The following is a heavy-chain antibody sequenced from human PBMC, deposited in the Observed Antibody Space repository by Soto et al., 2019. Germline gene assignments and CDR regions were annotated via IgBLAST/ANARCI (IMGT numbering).Heavy chain of an antibody. CDR3: AKAVTTVRPPYYYYGTDV. J-gene: IGHJ6*02. V-gene: IGHV3-7*03. CDR1: GFSFNTYW. Sequence: QPGGSLRLSCAAAGFSFNTYWMSWVRQAPGKGLEWVASINPDAFRKYFADSVKGRFTVSRDSADNSLYLQMINLRAEDTAVYYCAKAVTTVRPPYYYYGTDVWGQGTTVTVSS. D-gene: IGHD4-4*01. CDR2: INPDAFRK.